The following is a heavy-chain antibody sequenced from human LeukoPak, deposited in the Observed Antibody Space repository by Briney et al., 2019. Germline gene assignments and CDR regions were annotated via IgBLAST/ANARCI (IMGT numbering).Heavy chain of an antibody. CDR1: GSTFGNAW. D-gene: IGHD1-26*01. Sequence: MSGGSLRLSCAASGSTFGNAWMSWVRQAPGKGLEWVGRIKSKADGGTADYAAPVKGRFTISRDDSETTLYLQMNSLETEDTAVYYCATALKWEQLSDYWGQGTLVTVSS. V-gene: IGHV3-15*01. J-gene: IGHJ4*02. CDR3: ATALKWEQLSDY. CDR2: IKSKADGGTA.